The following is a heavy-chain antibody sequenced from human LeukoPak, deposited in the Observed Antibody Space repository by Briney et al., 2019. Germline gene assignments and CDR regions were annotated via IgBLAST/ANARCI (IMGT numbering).Heavy chain of an antibody. CDR3: ARLGSSWYQNWFDP. J-gene: IGHJ5*02. CDR1: GGSLSSSSYY. Sequence: SETLSLTCTVSGGSLSSSSYYWGWIRQPPGKGLEWIGSIYYSGSTYYNPSLKSRVTISVDTSKNQFSLKLSSVTAADTAVYYCARLGSSWYQNWFDPWGQGTLVTVSS. D-gene: IGHD6-13*01. CDR2: IYYSGST. V-gene: IGHV4-39*01.